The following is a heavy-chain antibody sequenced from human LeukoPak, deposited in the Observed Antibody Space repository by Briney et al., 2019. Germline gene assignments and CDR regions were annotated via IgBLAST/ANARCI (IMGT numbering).Heavy chain of an antibody. CDR1: GYTFTSYD. Sequence: GASVKVSCKASGYTFTSYDINWVRQATGQGLEWMGWINPNSGGTNYAQKFQGRVTMTRDTSISTAYMELSRLRSDDTAVYYCARPSDEGFGDAFDIWGQGTMVTVSS. D-gene: IGHD3-10*01. V-gene: IGHV1-2*02. J-gene: IGHJ3*02. CDR2: INPNSGGT. CDR3: ARPSDEGFGDAFDI.